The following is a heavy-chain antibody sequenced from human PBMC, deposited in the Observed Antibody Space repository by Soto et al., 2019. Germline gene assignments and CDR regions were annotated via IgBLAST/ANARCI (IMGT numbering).Heavy chain of an antibody. D-gene: IGHD3-22*01. CDR1: GFTFGDYA. J-gene: IGHJ4*02. Sequence: PGGSLRLSCTGSGFTFGDYALTWVRQAPGKGLEWVGFIRSKAYGGTPGYAASVKGRFTISRDDSKSIAYLLLNSLKTEDTAVYYCTRALYYYDSTYWGQGTLVTVSS. CDR3: TRALYYYDSTY. CDR2: IRSKAYGGTP. V-gene: IGHV3-49*04.